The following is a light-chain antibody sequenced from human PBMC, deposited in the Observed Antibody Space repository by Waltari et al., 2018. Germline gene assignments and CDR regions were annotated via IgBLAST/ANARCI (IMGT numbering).Light chain of an antibody. V-gene: IGLV2-14*03. Sequence: QSALTQPASVSGSPGQSITISCTGTSSDVGTYHHVSWYQQHPGKAPKLMIFDVSIRPSGVSNRFSGSKSGNTASLTISGLQAEDEADYYCSSYISSSTLELFGGGTSLTVL. CDR2: DVS. CDR1: SSDVGTYHH. J-gene: IGLJ2*01. CDR3: SSYISSSTLEL.